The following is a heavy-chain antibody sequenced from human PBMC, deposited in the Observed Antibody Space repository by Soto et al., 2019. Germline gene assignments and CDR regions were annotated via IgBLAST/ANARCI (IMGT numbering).Heavy chain of an antibody. Sequence: ASVKVSCKASGYTFTSYAMHWVRQAPGQSLEWMGWINAGNGNTKYSQKFQGRVTITRDTSASTAYMELSSLRSEDTAVYYCARDAYYDYVWGSYEYDYWGQGTLVTVSS. D-gene: IGHD3-16*01. CDR1: GYTFTSYA. V-gene: IGHV1-3*01. J-gene: IGHJ4*02. CDR2: INAGNGNT. CDR3: ARDAYYDYVWGSYEYDY.